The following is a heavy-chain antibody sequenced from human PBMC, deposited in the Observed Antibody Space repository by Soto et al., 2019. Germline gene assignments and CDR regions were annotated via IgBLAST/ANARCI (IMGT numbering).Heavy chain of an antibody. CDR3: AKLSSAYYYDS. CDR2: TRNKANSYTT. D-gene: IGHD3-22*01. J-gene: IGHJ4*02. CDR1: GFTFSDHH. V-gene: IGHV3-72*01. Sequence: DVQLVESGGGLVQPGGSLRLSCAASGFTFSDHHMDWVRQAPGKGLEWVGRTRNKANSYTTEYAASVKGRFTLSRDDSKNSLYLQMNGLNAEDTAVYYCAKLSSAYYYDSWGQGTLVTVSS.